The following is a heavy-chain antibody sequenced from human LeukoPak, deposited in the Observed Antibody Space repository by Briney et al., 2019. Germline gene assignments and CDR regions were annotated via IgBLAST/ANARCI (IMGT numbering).Heavy chain of an antibody. CDR1: GGSIRSYY. J-gene: IGHJ5*02. V-gene: IGHV4-59*01. D-gene: IGHD3-22*01. Sequence: PSETLSLTCTVSGGSIRSYYWSWIRQPPGKGLEWIAYIYYSGSTNYNPSLKSRVTISVDTSKNQFSLKLSSVTAADTAVYYCARSSGYYDSFWFDPWGQGTLVTVSS. CDR3: ARSSGYYDSFWFDP. CDR2: IYYSGST.